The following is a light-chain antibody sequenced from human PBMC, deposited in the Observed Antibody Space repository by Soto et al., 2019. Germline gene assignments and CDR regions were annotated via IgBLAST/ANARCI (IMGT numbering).Light chain of an antibody. V-gene: IGLV2-8*01. J-gene: IGLJ2*01. CDR2: EVT. Sequence: QSALTQPPSASGSLGQSVTISCTGTSSDVGGYNDVSWHQQHPGKAPKVMIYEVTKRPPGVPDRFSGSKSGNAASLTVSGLQAEDEDDYYCSSFAGGGNPVLLGGGTQRTVL. CDR3: SSFAGGGNPVL. CDR1: SSDVGGYND.